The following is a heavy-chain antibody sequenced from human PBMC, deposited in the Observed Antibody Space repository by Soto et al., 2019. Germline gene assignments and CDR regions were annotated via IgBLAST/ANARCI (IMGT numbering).Heavy chain of an antibody. V-gene: IGHV3-23*01. CDR2: ISGSGGTT. D-gene: IGHD3-16*01. CDR3: AKDVLTSPRAFDI. Sequence: EVQLLESGGGLVQPGGSLRLSCAASGFIFSSYAMSWVRQAPGKGLEWVSAISGSGGTTYYADSVKGRFTISRDNSKNRLYLQMNILRAEDTAVYYGAKDVLTSPRAFDIWGQGTMVTVSS. CDR1: GFIFSSYA. J-gene: IGHJ3*02.